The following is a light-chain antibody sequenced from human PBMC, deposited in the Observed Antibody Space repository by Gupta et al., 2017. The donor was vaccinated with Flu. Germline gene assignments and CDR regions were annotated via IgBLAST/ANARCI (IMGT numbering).Light chain of an antibody. CDR2: DND. V-gene: IGLV1-51*01. Sequence: QSVLTQPPSVSAAPGQKVTISCPGSSSNIGRNYVSWYQQLPGKAPKLLIYDNDKRPSGIPDRFSGAKSGTSGTLGITGLQAGDEADYYCGTWDASLSAGVFGGGTKLTV. J-gene: IGLJ3*02. CDR3: GTWDASLSAGV. CDR1: SSNIGRNY.